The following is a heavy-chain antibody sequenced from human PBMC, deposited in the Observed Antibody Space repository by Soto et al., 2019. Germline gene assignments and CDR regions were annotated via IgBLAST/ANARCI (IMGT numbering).Heavy chain of an antibody. Sequence: PGGSLRLSCAASGFTFSSYSMNWVRQAPGKGLEWVSSISSSSSYIYYADSVKGRFTISRDNAKNSLYLQMNSLRAEDTAVYYCAGFRDTAMVDDAFGIWGQGTMVTVS. D-gene: IGHD5-18*01. CDR2: ISSSSSYI. J-gene: IGHJ3*02. V-gene: IGHV3-21*01. CDR3: AGFRDTAMVDDAFGI. CDR1: GFTFSSYS.